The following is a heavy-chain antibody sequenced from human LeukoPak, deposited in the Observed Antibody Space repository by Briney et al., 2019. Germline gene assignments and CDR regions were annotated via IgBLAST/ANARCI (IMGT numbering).Heavy chain of an antibody. J-gene: IGHJ4*02. Sequence: PGKSLRLSCEASGFTFSSYALHWVRQAPGTGLECVAIISYDGAKIYYADSVKGRFTISRDNSKNTLYLQMNSLRAEDTAVYYCARGGYYDSSGYYPLDYWGQGTLVTVSS. CDR1: GFTFSSYA. CDR2: ISYDGAKI. CDR3: ARGGYYDSSGYYPLDY. V-gene: IGHV3-30-3*01. D-gene: IGHD3-22*01.